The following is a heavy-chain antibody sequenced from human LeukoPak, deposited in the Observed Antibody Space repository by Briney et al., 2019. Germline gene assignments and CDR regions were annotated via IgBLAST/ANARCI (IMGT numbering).Heavy chain of an antibody. CDR3: ARGLYDSGDYHYGIRAYYFDN. CDR1: GASFSGDY. Sequence: PSETLSLTCAVSGASFSGDYWSWLRQPPGKGLEWIAEINHSGRSNYNPSLQGRVTISVDTSKNQFSLNLSSVAAADTARYYCARGLYDSGDYHYGIRAYYFDNWGQGILVTVPS. D-gene: IGHD3-22*01. V-gene: IGHV4-34*01. CDR2: INHSGRS. J-gene: IGHJ4*02.